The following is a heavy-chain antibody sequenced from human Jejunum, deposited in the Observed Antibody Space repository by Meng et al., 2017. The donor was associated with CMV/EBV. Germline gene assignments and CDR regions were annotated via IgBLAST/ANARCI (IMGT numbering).Heavy chain of an antibody. CDR3: AREPDY. J-gene: IGHJ4*02. V-gene: IGHV4-4*07. CDR1: GGSVNNYY. CDR2: FYISDNY. Sequence: QVQLQESGPGMVKTSETLSLHCTVSGGSVNNYYWSWIRQSAGKGLEWIGRFYISDNYNYHPSLDSGVTMSVDTSKNQFSLKLSSVTVAETAVYYCAREPDYWGQGTLVTVSS.